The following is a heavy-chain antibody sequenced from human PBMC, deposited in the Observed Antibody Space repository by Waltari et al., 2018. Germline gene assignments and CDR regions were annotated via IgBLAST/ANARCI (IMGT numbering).Heavy chain of an antibody. J-gene: IGHJ4*02. D-gene: IGHD3-22*01. CDR1: VGTFSSYA. CDR2: IIPICGTA. Sequence: QVQLVQSGAEVKKPGSSVKVSCQASVGTFSSYAISWVRQAPGQGLEWLGRIIPICGTANYAQKFQGRVTITADKSTSTAYMELSSLRSEDTAVYYCVSVGDSSGYYVHWGQGTLVTVSS. CDR3: VSVGDSSGYYVH. V-gene: IGHV1-69*08.